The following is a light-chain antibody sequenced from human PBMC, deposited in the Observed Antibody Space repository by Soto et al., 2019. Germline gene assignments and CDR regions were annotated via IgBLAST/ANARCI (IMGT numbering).Light chain of an antibody. Sequence: EVVLTQSPGTLSLSPGERATLSCRASHSVSGSYLTWYQQKPGQAPRLLIYGASSRATGIPDRFSGSGSGTDFTLTISSLQSEDFAVYYCQEYIQWPPGMFGPGTKVDIK. V-gene: IGKV3-20*01. CDR3: QEYIQWPPGM. CDR2: GAS. CDR1: HSVSGSY. J-gene: IGKJ1*01.